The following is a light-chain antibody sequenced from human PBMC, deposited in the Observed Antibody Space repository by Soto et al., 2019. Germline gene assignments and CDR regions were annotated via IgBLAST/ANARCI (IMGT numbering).Light chain of an antibody. V-gene: IGLV1-40*01. CDR2: GNS. CDR1: SSNIGAGYD. J-gene: IGLJ3*02. Sequence: QSVLTQPPSVSGAPGQRVTISCTGSSSNIGAGYDVHWYQQLPGTAPKLLIYGNSNRPSGVPDRFSGSKSGTSASLAITGIQDEDEADYYCQSYDSSLIGSGVFGGGTKLTVL. CDR3: QSYDSSLIGSGV.